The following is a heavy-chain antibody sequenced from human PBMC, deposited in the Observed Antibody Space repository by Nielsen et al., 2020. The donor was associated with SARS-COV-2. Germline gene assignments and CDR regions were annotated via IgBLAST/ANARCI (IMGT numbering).Heavy chain of an antibody. CDR2: ISGGSATI. CDR3: ARKGGGYYGSGERLSYYYYGMDV. D-gene: IGHD3-10*01. Sequence: GGSLRLSCVASGFNFNTYSMNWVRQAPGKGLEWVSYISGGSATIYYADSVKGRFTISRDNAKNSLFLQMNSLSADDTAVYYCARKGGGYYGSGERLSYYYYGMDVWGQGTTVTVSS. V-gene: IGHV3-48*04. J-gene: IGHJ6*02. CDR1: GFNFNTYS.